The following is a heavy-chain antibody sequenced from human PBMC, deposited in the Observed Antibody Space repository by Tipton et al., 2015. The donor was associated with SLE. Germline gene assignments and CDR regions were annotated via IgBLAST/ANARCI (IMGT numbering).Heavy chain of an antibody. Sequence: TLSLTCAVYGGSFSGYYWSWIRPPPGKGLEWIGEINNSGSTNYNPSLKSRVTISVDTSKNQFSLKLSSVTAADTAVYYCARRRYDFWCPLGWFDPWGQGPRVTVS. D-gene: IGHD3-3*01. V-gene: IGHV4-34*01. CDR3: ARRRYDFWCPLGWFDP. CDR2: INNSGST. J-gene: IGHJ5*02. CDR1: GGSFSGYY.